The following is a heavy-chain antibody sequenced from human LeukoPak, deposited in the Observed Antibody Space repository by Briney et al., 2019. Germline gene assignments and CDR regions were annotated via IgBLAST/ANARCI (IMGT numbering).Heavy chain of an antibody. J-gene: IGHJ5*02. CDR2: IYHSWST. CDR3: ARNRGGYYDFWSGYYPNWFDP. D-gene: IGHD3-3*01. CDR1: GVPVTADY. Sequence: SETLSLTCTISGVPVTADYWSWIRQPPGKGLEWIGYIYHSWSTNYNPSLQSRVSMSLDRSKSQLSLNLTSVTAADTAVYFCARNRGGYYDFWSGYYPNWFDPWGQGILVTVSS. V-gene: IGHV4-59*02.